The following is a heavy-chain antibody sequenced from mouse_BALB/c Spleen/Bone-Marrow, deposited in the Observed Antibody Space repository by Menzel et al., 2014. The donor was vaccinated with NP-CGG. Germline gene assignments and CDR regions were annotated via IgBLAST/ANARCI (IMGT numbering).Heavy chain of an antibody. J-gene: IGHJ3*01. CDR3: ARGGSLPGGFAY. Sequence: DVHLVESGGGLVQPGGSRQLSCAASGFTFNNFGMHWVRQAPEKGLEWVAYISSGSNTIYYADTVKGRFTISRDNPKNPLFLQMASLRAEDTAKYYCARGGSLPGGFAYWGQGTLVTVSA. V-gene: IGHV5-17*02. D-gene: IGHD6-2*01. CDR1: GFTFNNFG. CDR2: ISSGSNTI.